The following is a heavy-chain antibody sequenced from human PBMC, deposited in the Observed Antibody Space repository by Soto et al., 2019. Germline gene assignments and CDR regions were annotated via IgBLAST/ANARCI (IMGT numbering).Heavy chain of an antibody. Sequence: PGGSLRLSGRTSGFTFGDYAMSWFRQAPGKGLEWVGFIRSKAYGGTTEYAASVKGRFTISRDDSKSIAYLQMNSLKTEDTAVYYCTRWGIQLWTNWFDPWGQGTLVTVSS. CDR3: TRWGIQLWTNWFDP. V-gene: IGHV3-49*03. D-gene: IGHD5-18*01. CDR1: GFTFGDYA. CDR2: IRSKAYGGTT. J-gene: IGHJ5*02.